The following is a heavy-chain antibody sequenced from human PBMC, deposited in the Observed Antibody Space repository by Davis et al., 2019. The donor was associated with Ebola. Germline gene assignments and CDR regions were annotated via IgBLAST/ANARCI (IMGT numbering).Heavy chain of an antibody. V-gene: IGHV3-15*01. CDR1: GSTFDIAW. Sequence: PGGSLRLSCAASGSTFDIAWVSWVRQAPGKGLEWVGHVRANGDGGTAAYAVPVKGRFTISRDDSKNTVYLEMNSLKTEDTAVYSCTRLCLSPTCYVVWSDSWGQGTLVTVSS. CDR2: VRANGDGGTA. J-gene: IGHJ4*02. D-gene: IGHD3/OR15-3a*01. CDR3: TRLCLSPTCYVVWSDS.